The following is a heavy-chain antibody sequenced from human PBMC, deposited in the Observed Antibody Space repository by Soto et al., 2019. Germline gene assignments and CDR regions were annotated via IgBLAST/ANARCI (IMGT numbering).Heavy chain of an antibody. CDR1: GFTFSSYW. D-gene: IGHD3-10*01. J-gene: IGHJ6*02. CDR3: ARGLGPKYYYYYGMDV. CDR2: IKQDGSEK. Sequence: GGSLRLSCAASGFTFSSYWMSWVRQAPGKGLEWVANIKQDGSEKYYVDSVKGRFTISRDNAKNSLYLQMNSLRAEDTAVYYCARGLGPKYYYYYGMDVWGQGTTVTVSS. V-gene: IGHV3-7*04.